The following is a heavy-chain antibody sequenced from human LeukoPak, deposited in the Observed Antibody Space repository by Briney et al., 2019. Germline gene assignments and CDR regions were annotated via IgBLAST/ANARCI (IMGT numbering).Heavy chain of an antibody. V-gene: IGHV5-51*01. D-gene: IGHD3-22*01. J-gene: IGHJ3*02. CDR1: GYSFTSYW. Sequence: GESLKISCKGSGYSFTSYWIGWVRQMPGKGLEWMGIIYPGDSDTRYSPSFQGQVTISADKSISTAYLQWSSLKASDTAMYYCARLRRLTMIVAEDAFDIWGQGTMVTVSS. CDR3: ARLRRLTMIVAEDAFDI. CDR2: IYPGDSDT.